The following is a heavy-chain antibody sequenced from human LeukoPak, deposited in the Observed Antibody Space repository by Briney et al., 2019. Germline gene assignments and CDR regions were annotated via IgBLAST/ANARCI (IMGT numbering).Heavy chain of an antibody. CDR3: ARHSGGRDSSGEYWYFDL. V-gene: IGHV4-59*08. CDR1: GGSISSYY. D-gene: IGHD3-22*01. Sequence: SETLSLTCTVSGGSISSYYWSWIRQPPGKGPEWIGSIYYSGSTNYNPSLKSRVTISVDTSKNQFSLKLSSVTAADTAVYYCARHSGGRDSSGEYWYFDLWGRGTLVTVSS. CDR2: IYYSGST. J-gene: IGHJ2*01.